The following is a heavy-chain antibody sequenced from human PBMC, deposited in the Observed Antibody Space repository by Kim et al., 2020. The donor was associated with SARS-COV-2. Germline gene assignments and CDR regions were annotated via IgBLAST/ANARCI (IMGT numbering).Heavy chain of an antibody. V-gene: IGHV3-73*01. CDR3: TNRGSLYYYGMDV. Sequence: GGSLRLSCAASGFTFSGSAMHWVRQASGKGLEWVARIRSKANSYASADAASVKGRFTISRDDSKNTAYLQMNSLKNKDTAVYYCTNRGSLYYYGMDVWG. J-gene: IGHJ6*02. CDR2: IRSKANSYAS. D-gene: IGHD2-15*01. CDR1: GFTFSGSA.